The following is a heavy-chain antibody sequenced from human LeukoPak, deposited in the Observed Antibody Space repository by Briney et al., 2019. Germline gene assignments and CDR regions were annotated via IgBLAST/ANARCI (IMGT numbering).Heavy chain of an antibody. CDR1: GGSTTGYY. D-gene: IGHD2-21*02. CDR3: ARHMSVTYDAFDI. Sequence: SETLSLTCTVSGGSTTGYYWTWIRQPPGKGLEWIGYVYYSGRTSYNASLKSRVATSVDTSKNQFFLKLSSVTAADTAVYYCARHMSVTYDAFDIWAKGQWSPSLQ. J-gene: IGHJ3*02. V-gene: IGHV4-59*08. CDR2: VYYSGRT.